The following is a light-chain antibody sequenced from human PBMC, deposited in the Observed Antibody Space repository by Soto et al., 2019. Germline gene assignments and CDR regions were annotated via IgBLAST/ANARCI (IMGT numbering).Light chain of an antibody. Sequence: SYELTQPLSVSVALGQTARITCGGNNIGSKNVHWYQQKPGQAPVLVIYRDSNRPSGIPERFSGSNSGNTATLTISRAQAGDEADYYCQVWDSSPYVFGTGTKLTVL. J-gene: IGLJ1*01. CDR3: QVWDSSPYV. CDR1: NIGSKN. V-gene: IGLV3-9*01. CDR2: RDS.